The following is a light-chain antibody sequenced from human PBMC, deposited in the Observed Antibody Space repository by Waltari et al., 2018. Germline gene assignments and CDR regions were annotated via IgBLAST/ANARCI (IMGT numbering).Light chain of an antibody. V-gene: IGKV3-15*01. CDR1: QSVSNK. Sequence: EIVMTQSPVTLSVSPGERATLSCWASQSVSNKVAWYQQKFGQAPRLLIYDASTRATGVPDRFSGSGSGTEFTFTISSLQSEDLALYYCQQYERWPPWAFGQGTKVEIK. CDR3: QQYERWPPWA. CDR2: DAS. J-gene: IGKJ1*01.